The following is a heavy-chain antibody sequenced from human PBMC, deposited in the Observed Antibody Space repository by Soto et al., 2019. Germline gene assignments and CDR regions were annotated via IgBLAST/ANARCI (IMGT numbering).Heavy chain of an antibody. Sequence: GESLKISCKGSGYSFTSYWIGWVRQMPGKGLEWMGIIYPGDSDTRYSPSFQGQVTISADKSISTAYLQWSSLKASDTAMYYCARRGKCGSYYCDYYYGMDVWGQGTTVTVSS. D-gene: IGHD1-26*01. CDR3: ARRGKCGSYYCDYYYGMDV. CDR1: GYSFTSYW. J-gene: IGHJ6*02. CDR2: IYPGDSDT. V-gene: IGHV5-51*01.